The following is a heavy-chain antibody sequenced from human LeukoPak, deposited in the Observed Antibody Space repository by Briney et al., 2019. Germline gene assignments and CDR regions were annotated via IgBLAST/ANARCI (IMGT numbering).Heavy chain of an antibody. J-gene: IGHJ4*02. CDR1: GFTFSSYA. CDR3: ARDYFFAGSGSSRGLDY. Sequence: GGSLRLSCAASGFTFSSYAMHWVRQAPGKGLEWVAVISYDGSNKYYADSVKGRFTISRDNSKSTLYLQMNSLRAEDTAVYYCARDYFFAGSGSSRGLDYWGQGTLVTVSS. V-gene: IGHV3-30-3*01. CDR2: ISYDGSNK. D-gene: IGHD3-10*01.